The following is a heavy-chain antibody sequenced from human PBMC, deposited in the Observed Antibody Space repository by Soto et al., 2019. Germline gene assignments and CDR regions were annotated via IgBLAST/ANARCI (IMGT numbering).Heavy chain of an antibody. CDR1: GGSISSGGYY. J-gene: IGHJ5*02. CDR3: ASLRTNGVST. Sequence: QVQLQESGPGLVKPSQTLSLTCTVSGGSISSGGYYWSWIRQHPGKGLEWIGYIYYSGSTYYNPSHKSGVTISVDTSQKQFSLKLSSVTAADSAVYYCASLRTNGVSTWGQGTLVTVSS. D-gene: IGHD2-8*01. CDR2: IYYSGST. V-gene: IGHV4-31*03.